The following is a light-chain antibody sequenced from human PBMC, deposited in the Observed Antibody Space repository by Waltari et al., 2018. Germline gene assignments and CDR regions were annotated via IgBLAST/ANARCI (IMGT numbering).Light chain of an antibody. CDR3: QQYNNWQIT. CDR1: QSVGYN. CDR2: GAS. V-gene: IGKV3-15*01. J-gene: IGKJ5*01. Sequence: EVVMTQSPATLSVSPGERVTLSCRASQSVGYNLAWFQQQPGQAPRLLIYGASNRATDIPDRFSVSGSGTAFTLTISSLQSEDFANYYCQQYNNWQITFGQGTRLDLK.